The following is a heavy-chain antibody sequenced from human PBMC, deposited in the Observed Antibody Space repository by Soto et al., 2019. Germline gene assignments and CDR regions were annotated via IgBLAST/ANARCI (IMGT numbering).Heavy chain of an antibody. D-gene: IGHD2-15*01. CDR1: GYTFSNFW. Sequence: GESLKISCKGSGYTFSNFWIGWVRQMPGKGLEWMGIIYPGDSDTRYSPSFQGQVTLSADKSISTAYLQWSSLKASDTAMYYCARPYGGNVGRAIYWGQGTLVTVSS. CDR3: ARPYGGNVGRAIY. CDR2: IYPGDSDT. V-gene: IGHV5-51*01. J-gene: IGHJ4*02.